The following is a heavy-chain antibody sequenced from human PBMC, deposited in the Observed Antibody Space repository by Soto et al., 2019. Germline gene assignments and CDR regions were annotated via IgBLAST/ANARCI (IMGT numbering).Heavy chain of an antibody. D-gene: IGHD2-21*02. CDR3: TKEVTGWRHYGTDV. V-gene: IGHV3-9*01. CDR2: ISWNSGTR. CDR1: GFTFDDYA. Sequence: LRLSCVASGFTFDDYAMHWVRQALGKGLEWVSVISWNSGTRGYADSVKGRFTISRDNAKNSLYLQMNSLRVEDTALYYCTKEVTGWRHYGTDVWGQGTTVTVSS. J-gene: IGHJ6*02.